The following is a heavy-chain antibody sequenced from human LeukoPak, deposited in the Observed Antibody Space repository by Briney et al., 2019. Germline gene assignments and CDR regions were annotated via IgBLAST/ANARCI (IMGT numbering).Heavy chain of an antibody. CDR3: ARGRASSRPRGGGYYYFDY. D-gene: IGHD2/OR15-2a*01. CDR1: GGSISSYY. Sequence: SETLSLTCTVSGGSISSYYWSWIRQPPGKGLEWIGYIYYSGSTNYNPSLKSRVTISVDTSKNQFSLKLSSVTAADTAVYYCARGRASSRPRGGGYYYFDYWGQGTLVTVSS. J-gene: IGHJ4*02. V-gene: IGHV4-59*01. CDR2: IYYSGST.